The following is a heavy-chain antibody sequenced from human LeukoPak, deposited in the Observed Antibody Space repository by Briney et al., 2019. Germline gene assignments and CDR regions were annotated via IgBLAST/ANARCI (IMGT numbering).Heavy chain of an antibody. J-gene: IGHJ3*02. V-gene: IGHV3-23*01. CDR3: AKDFSRSLDSSGGHDAFDI. CDR2: ISGSGGST. CDR1: GFTFSSYA. Sequence: GGSLRLSCAASGFTFSSYAMSWVRQAPGKGLEWVSAISGSGGSTYYADSVKGRFTISRDNSKNTLYLQMNSQRAEDTAVYYCAKDFSRSLDSSGGHDAFDIWGQGTMVTVSS. D-gene: IGHD3-22*01.